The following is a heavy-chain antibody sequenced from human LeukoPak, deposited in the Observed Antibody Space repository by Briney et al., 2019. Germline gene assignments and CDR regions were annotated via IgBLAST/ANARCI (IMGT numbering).Heavy chain of an antibody. D-gene: IGHD3-3*01. V-gene: IGHV3-30-3*01. CDR2: ISYDGSNK. J-gene: IGHJ6*02. CDR3: VEDGV. Sequence: PGGSLRLSCAASGFTFSSYAMHWVRQAPGKGLEWVAVISYDGSNKYYADSVKGRFTISRDNAKNSLFLQMNSLRAEDTAVYYCVEDGVWGQGTTVTVSS. CDR1: GFTFSSYA.